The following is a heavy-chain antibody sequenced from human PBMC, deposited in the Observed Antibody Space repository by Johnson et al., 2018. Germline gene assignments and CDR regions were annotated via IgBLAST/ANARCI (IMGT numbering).Heavy chain of an antibody. CDR2: INAGNGNT. CDR1: GYTFTSYA. CDR3: ARLGYSGGLIDAFDI. Sequence: QLVQSGAEVKKPGASVKVSCKASGYTFTSYAMHWVRQAPGQRLEWMGWINAGNGNTKYSQKFQGRVTITRDPSASPAYMALGSLRSEDTAVYYCARLGYSGGLIDAFDIWGQGTMVTVSS. D-gene: IGHD6-19*01. V-gene: IGHV1-3*01. J-gene: IGHJ3*02.